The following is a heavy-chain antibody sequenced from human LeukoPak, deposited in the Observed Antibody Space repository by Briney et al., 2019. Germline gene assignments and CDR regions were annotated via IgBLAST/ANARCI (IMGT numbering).Heavy chain of an antibody. J-gene: IGHJ4*02. Sequence: GGSLRLSCAASGFTFSSYAMSWVRQAPGRGLEWVAVISYDGSDKYYADSVKGRFTISRDNSKNTLYLQMNSLRAEDTAVYYCAVLRGYYDSSGSPNDYWGQGTLVTVSS. D-gene: IGHD3-22*01. CDR2: ISYDGSDK. CDR1: GFTFSSYA. V-gene: IGHV3-30*03. CDR3: AVLRGYYDSSGSPNDY.